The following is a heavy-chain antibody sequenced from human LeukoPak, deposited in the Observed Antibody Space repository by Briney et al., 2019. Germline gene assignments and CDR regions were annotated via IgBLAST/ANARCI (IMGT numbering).Heavy chain of an antibody. D-gene: IGHD5-12*01. V-gene: IGHV1-8*01. J-gene: IGHJ6*02. CDR1: GYTFTSYD. CDR3: AREDIVATTAAYYYYGMDV. CDR2: MNPNSGNT. Sequence: GASVKVSCKASGYTFTSYDINWVRQATGQGLEWMGWMNPNSGNTGYAQKFQGRVTMTRNTSISTAYMELSSLRSEDTAVYYCAREDIVATTAAYYYYGMDVWGQGTTVTVSS.